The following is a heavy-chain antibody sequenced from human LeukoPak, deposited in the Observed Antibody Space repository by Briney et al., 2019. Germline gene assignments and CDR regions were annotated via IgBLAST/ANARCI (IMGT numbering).Heavy chain of an antibody. V-gene: IGHV4-59*08. CDR3: ARSLYTITMVRGVTEY. Sequence: PSETLSLTCTVSGGSISTSYYWSWIRQPPGKGLEWIGYIYYSGSTNYNPSLKSRVTISVDTSKNQFSLKLSSVTAADTAVYYCARSLYTITMVRGVTEYWGQGTLVTVSS. J-gene: IGHJ4*02. CDR2: IYYSGST. D-gene: IGHD3-10*01. CDR1: GGSISTSYY.